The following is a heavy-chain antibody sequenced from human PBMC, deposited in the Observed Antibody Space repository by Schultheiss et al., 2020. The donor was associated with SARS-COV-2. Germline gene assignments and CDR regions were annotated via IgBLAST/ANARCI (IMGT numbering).Heavy chain of an antibody. Sequence: SETLSLTCTVSGGSISSYYWSWIRQPAGKGLEWIGRIYTSGSTNYNPSLKSRVTISVDTSKNQFSLKLSSVTAADTAVYYCARGRDFCTNGVCPNKFDPWGQGTLVTVSS. J-gene: IGHJ5*02. CDR1: GGSISSYY. CDR3: ARGRDFCTNGVCPNKFDP. D-gene: IGHD2-8*01. V-gene: IGHV4-4*07. CDR2: IYTSGST.